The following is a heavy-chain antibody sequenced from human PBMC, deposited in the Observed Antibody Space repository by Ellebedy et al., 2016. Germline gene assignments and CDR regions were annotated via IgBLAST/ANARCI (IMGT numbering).Heavy chain of an antibody. J-gene: IGHJ4*02. CDR3: TRDVGLRSEYYFEY. CDR1: GFTLSDYA. CDR2: KSYDEDNR. V-gene: IGHV3-30-3*01. D-gene: IGHD4-17*01. Sequence: GGSLRLSXAASGFTLSDYAMHWVRQAPGKGLEWVGLKSYDEDNRNFADSVKGRFTISRDNSKNTLYLQMNSLRPEDTAVYYCTRDVGLRSEYYFEYWGQGTLVTVSS.